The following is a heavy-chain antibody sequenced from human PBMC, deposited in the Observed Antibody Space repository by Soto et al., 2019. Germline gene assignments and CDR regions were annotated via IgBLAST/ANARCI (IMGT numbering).Heavy chain of an antibody. CDR1: GFTFSDYP. CDR3: ARDSWGSSGSSFYYFDY. J-gene: IGHJ4*02. V-gene: IGHV3-48*01. D-gene: IGHD6-19*01. CDR2: ISTSSDTI. Sequence: GGSLRLSCAASGFTFSDYPMNWVRQAPGKGLEWLSYISTSSDTIYYADSGKGRFTISRDNAKNSLYLQVNSLRAEDTAVYFCARDSWGSSGSSFYYFDYWGQGALVTVSS.